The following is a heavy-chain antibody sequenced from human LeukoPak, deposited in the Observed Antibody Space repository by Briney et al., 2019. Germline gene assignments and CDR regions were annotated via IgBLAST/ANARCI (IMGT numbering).Heavy chain of an antibody. J-gene: IGHJ3*02. CDR3: VSGVSYYDSSGYLDAFDI. Sequence: GASVKVSCKASGHTFTSYSITWVRQAPGQGLEWMGWISAYNGNTKYAQKLQGRVTMTTDTSTSTAYMELRSLRSDDTAVYYCVSGVSYYDSSGYLDAFDIWGQGTMVTVSS. D-gene: IGHD3-22*01. CDR1: GHTFTSYS. V-gene: IGHV1-18*01. CDR2: ISAYNGNT.